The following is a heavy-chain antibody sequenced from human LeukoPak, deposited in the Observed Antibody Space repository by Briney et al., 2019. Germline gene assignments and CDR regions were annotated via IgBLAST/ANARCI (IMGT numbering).Heavy chain of an antibody. Sequence: ASVKVSCKASGYTFTNYAVSWVRQAPGQGLEYMGYISAYNGNTNYAQNLQGRVTMTRDTSTSTVYMELSSLRSEDTAVYYCSRGPTIRGRWFDPWGQGTLVTVSS. CDR3: SRGPTIRGRWFDP. D-gene: IGHD5-24*01. CDR2: ISAYNGNT. CDR1: GYTFTNYA. V-gene: IGHV1-18*01. J-gene: IGHJ5*02.